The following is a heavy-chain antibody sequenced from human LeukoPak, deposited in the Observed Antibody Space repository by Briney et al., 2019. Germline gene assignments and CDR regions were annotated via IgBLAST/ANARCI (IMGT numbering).Heavy chain of an antibody. V-gene: IGHV1-24*01. CDR2: FDPEDGET. CDR3: ATVSVGSGWYPEGFDY. CDR1: GYTLTELS. Sequence: GASVKVSCKVSGYTLTELSMHWVRQAPGKGLEWMGGFDPEDGETIYAQKFQGRVTMTEDTSTDTAYMELSSLRSEDTAVYYCATVSVGSGWYPEGFDYWGQGTLVTVSS. D-gene: IGHD6-19*01. J-gene: IGHJ4*02.